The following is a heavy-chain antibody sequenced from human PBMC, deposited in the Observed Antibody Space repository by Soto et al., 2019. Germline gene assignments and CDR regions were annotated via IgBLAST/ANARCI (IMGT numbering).Heavy chain of an antibody. CDR3: ARDTYSGSYRGAFDI. D-gene: IGHD1-26*01. V-gene: IGHV3-30-3*01. Sequence: QVQLVESGGGVVQPGRSLRLSCAASGFTFSSYAMHWVRQAPGKGLEWVAVISYDGSNKYYADSVKGRFTISRDNSKNTLYLQMNSLRAEDTAVYYCARDTYSGSYRGAFDIWGQGTMVTVSS. CDR2: ISYDGSNK. CDR1: GFTFSSYA. J-gene: IGHJ3*02.